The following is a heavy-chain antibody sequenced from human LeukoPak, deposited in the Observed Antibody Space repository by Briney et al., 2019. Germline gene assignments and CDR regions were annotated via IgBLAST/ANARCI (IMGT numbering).Heavy chain of an antibody. V-gene: IGHV3-30*02. Sequence: GGSLRLSCAASGFTFSSCGMHWVRQAPGKGLEWVAFIRYDGSNKYYADSVKGRFTISRDNSKNTLYLQMNSLRAEDAAVYYCAKGGGRYYVYFDYWGQGTLVTVSS. CDR3: AKGGGRYYVYFDY. J-gene: IGHJ4*02. D-gene: IGHD1-26*01. CDR2: IRYDGSNK. CDR1: GFTFSSCG.